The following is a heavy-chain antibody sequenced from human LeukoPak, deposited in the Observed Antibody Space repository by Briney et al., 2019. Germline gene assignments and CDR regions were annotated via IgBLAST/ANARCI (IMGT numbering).Heavy chain of an antibody. D-gene: IGHD4/OR15-4a*01. Sequence: ASVMVSCKASGYTLISYGITWVRQAPGQGLEWMGWINPYNGDTNYAQKFQGRVTMTRDKSTSTAYMEMRSLRSDDTAVYYCARDLRNYGAFVFDYWGQGTLVTVSP. CDR3: ARDLRNYGAFVFDY. CDR2: INPYNGDT. CDR1: GYTLISYG. V-gene: IGHV1-18*01. J-gene: IGHJ4*02.